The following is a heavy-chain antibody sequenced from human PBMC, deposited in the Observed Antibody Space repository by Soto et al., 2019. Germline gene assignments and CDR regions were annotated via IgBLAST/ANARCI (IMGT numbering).Heavy chain of an antibody. V-gene: IGHV4-59*01. Sequence: QVQLQESGPGLVKPSETLSLTCTVSGGSISSYYWSWIRQAPGKGLEWIGYVYYSGSTNYNPSLKSRVPISLDTSKNQFSLILSSVPAADTAVYYCATGRYYYGSEYWGQGTLVTVSS. CDR2: VYYSGST. CDR1: GGSISSYY. D-gene: IGHD3-10*01. CDR3: ATGRYYYGSEY. J-gene: IGHJ4*02.